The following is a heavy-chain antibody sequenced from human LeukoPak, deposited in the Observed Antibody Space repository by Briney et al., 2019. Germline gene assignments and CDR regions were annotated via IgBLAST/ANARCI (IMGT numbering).Heavy chain of an antibody. CDR2: IRDDGSEK. J-gene: IGHJ3*02. V-gene: IGHV3-7*04. CDR3: VRAYRDAFDI. CDR1: GFTFNKSW. Sequence: GGSLRLSCAASGFTFNKSWMHWVRQAPGTGLEWVANIRDDGSEKYYVDSVKGRFTISRDNAKNSLYLQMNSLRAEDTAVYYCVRAYRDAFDIWGQGTMVTVSS.